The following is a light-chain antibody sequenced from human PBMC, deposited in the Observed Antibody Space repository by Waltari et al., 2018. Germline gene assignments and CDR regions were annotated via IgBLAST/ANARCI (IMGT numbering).Light chain of an antibody. CDR2: SNRDGSN. CDR1: SGHSTYA. J-gene: IGLJ1*01. CDR3: QTLCAVIRV. V-gene: IGLV4-69*01. Sequence: QLVLTQSPSASASLGASVTLTCNLSSGHSTYAIAWTQPQAENGPRYLMKSNRDGSNNTGDGIPDRFSGSTSGAERYLTSSILQSQDESDYYCQTLCAVIRVFGTGTKVTVL.